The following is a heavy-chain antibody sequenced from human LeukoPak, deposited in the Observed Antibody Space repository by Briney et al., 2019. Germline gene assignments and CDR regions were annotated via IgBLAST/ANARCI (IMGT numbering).Heavy chain of an antibody. J-gene: IGHJ6*03. V-gene: IGHV4-39*07. Sequence: SETLSLTCTVSGGSISSSSYYWGWIRQPPGKGLEWIGSIYYSGSTYYNPSLKSRVTISVDTSKNQFSLKLSSVTAADTAVYYCARDTGYRCSSTSCYGDYYYYYYMDVWGKGTTVTVSS. CDR2: IYYSGST. CDR1: GGSISSSSYY. D-gene: IGHD2-2*01. CDR3: ARDTGYRCSSTSCYGDYYYYYYMDV.